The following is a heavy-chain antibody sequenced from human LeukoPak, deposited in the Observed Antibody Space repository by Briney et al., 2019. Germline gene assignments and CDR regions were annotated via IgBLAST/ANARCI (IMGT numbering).Heavy chain of an antibody. J-gene: IGHJ4*02. V-gene: IGHV4-34*01. CDR2: INHSGST. D-gene: IGHD2-2*01. Sequence: KPSETLSLTCAVYGVSFSGYYWSWIRQPPGKGLEWIGEINHSGSTNYNPSLKRLVTISVDTSKKQSSLKLRSVTPADRPVYYCARGHQPAGVFDYWGQGTLVTVSS. CDR3: ARGHQPAGVFDY. CDR1: GVSFSGYY.